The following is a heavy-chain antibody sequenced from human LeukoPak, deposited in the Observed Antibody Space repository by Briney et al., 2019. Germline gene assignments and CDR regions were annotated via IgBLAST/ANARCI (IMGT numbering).Heavy chain of an antibody. D-gene: IGHD2-2*01. CDR1: GGTFSSYA. J-gene: IGHJ3*02. CDR2: IIPIFGTA. V-gene: IGHV1-69*13. CDR3: AKYRIMPHLTFDM. Sequence: ASVTVSFKASGGTFSSYAISWVRQAPGQGLEWMGGIIPIFGTANYAQKFQGRVTITADESTSTAYMEPRSLRSDDTAMYYCAKYRIMPHLTFDMWGQGTMVTVSS.